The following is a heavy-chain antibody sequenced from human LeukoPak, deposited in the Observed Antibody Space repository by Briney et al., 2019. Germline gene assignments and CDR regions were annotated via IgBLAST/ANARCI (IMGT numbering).Heavy chain of an antibody. CDR3: TSPGGGTYYFDY. Sequence: GRSLRLSCADSGFMFGEYSISWVRQAPGKGLEWVGFIRSKTYGGTAQYAASVKGRFTISRDDSRSSAYLQMNNLKTEDTAVYFCTSPGGGTYYFDYWGQGTLVTVSS. CDR1: GFMFGEYS. CDR2: IRSKTYGGTA. D-gene: IGHD1-26*01. V-gene: IGHV3-49*04. J-gene: IGHJ4*02.